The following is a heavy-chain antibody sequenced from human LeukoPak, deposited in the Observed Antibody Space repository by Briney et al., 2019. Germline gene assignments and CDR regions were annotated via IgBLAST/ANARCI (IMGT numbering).Heavy chain of an antibody. CDR2: IIPIFGTA. D-gene: IGHD1-26*01. Sequence: SVKVSCKASGGTFSSYAISWVRQAPGQGLEWMGGIIPIFGTANYAQKFQGRVTITADESTSTAYTELSSLRSEDTAVYYCARGELLGTSYYFDYWGQGTLVTASS. V-gene: IGHV1-69*13. J-gene: IGHJ4*02. CDR3: ARGELLGTSYYFDY. CDR1: GGTFSSYA.